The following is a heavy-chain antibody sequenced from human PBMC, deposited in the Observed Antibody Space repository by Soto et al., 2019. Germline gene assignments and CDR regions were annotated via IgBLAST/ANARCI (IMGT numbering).Heavy chain of an antibody. Sequence: SETLSLTCAVSGGSISSSNWWSWVRQPPGKGLEWIGEIYHSGSTNYNPSLKSRVTISVDKSKNLFSLNLISVTAADTAVYYCARSAMGGSSWPFDYWGQGTLGTVSS. CDR1: GGSISSSNW. D-gene: IGHD6-13*01. CDR3: ARSAMGGSSWPFDY. CDR2: IYHSGST. J-gene: IGHJ4*02. V-gene: IGHV4-4*02.